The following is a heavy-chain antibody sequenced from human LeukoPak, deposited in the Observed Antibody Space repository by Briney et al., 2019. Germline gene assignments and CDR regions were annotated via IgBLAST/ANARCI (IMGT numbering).Heavy chain of an antibody. D-gene: IGHD6-19*01. J-gene: IGHJ3*02. Sequence: LRLSCAXSGXTVSSNYMSWVRQAPGKGLEWVSVIYSGGSTYYADSVKGRFTISRDNSKNTLYLQMNSLRAEDTAVYYCARNLRGIAVAGTGAFDIWGQGTMVTVSS. CDR3: ARNLRGIAVAGTGAFDI. CDR2: IYSGGST. V-gene: IGHV3-53*05. CDR1: GXTVSSNY.